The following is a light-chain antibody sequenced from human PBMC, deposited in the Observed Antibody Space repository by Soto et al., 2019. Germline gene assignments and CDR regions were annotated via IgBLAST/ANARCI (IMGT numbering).Light chain of an antibody. CDR3: QQYGSLPVT. CDR2: GAF. J-gene: IGKJ1*01. Sequence: EIVLTQSPGTLSLSPGERATLSCRASQSVSSSYLAWYQQKPGQAPRFLIYGAFSRATGIPDRFSGSGSGTECTLTISRLEPEDFAVYYCQQYGSLPVTCVQGIKVDI. CDR1: QSVSSSY. V-gene: IGKV3-20*01.